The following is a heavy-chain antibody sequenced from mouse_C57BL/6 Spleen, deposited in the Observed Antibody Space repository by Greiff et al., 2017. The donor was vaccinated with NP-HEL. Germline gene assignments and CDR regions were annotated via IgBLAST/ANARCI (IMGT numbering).Heavy chain of an antibody. J-gene: IGHJ2*01. CDR3: ARLYEYATPLDY. CDR2: IDPSDSYT. CDR1: GYTFTSYW. V-gene: IGHV1-69*01. D-gene: IGHD2-4*01. Sequence: QVQLQQPGAELVMPGASVKLSCKASGYTFTSYWMHWVKQRPGQGLEWIGEIDPSDSYTNYNQQFKGKSTLTVDKSSSTAYMQLSSLTSEDSAVYYCARLYEYATPLDYWGQGTTLTVSS.